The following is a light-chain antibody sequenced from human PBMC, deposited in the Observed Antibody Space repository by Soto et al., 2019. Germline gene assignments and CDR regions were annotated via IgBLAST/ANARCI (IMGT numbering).Light chain of an antibody. CDR3: QQYSNWPSWT. Sequence: EIVLTQSPATLSLSPGERATLSCRASQSVSSYLAWYQQKPGQAPRLLIYDASNRATGIPARFSGSGSGTDFTLTIGSLQSEDFAVYYCQQYSNWPSWTFGQGTKVDIK. V-gene: IGKV3-11*01. J-gene: IGKJ1*01. CDR1: QSVSSY. CDR2: DAS.